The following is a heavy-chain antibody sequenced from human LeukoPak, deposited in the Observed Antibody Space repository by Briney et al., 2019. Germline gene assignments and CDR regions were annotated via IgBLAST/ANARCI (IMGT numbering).Heavy chain of an antibody. D-gene: IGHD1-14*01. V-gene: IGHV3-74*01. CDR3: VVVVEPPDSDGFDV. CDR2: INADGSTA. CDR1: GFTFCNSW. Sequence: GGSLRLSCAASGFTFCNSWVHWVRHAQGKGLVWGSLINADGSTATYAASVKGRFTISRDNARNTLSLQMNSLTIEDTAVYYCVVVVEPPDSDGFDVWGQGTMITVSS. J-gene: IGHJ3*01.